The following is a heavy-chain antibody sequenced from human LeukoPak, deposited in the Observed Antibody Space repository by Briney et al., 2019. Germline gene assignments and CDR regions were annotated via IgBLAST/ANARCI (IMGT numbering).Heavy chain of an antibody. V-gene: IGHV3-7*01. CDR3: ARWRGLQSEFDH. J-gene: IGHJ4*02. CDR2: ICQDGNGR. CDR1: GFTFSSYC. Sequence: GGSLRLSCAASGFTFSSYCMGWVRQTPGKRLECVATICQDGNGRDFVDSVKGRFTISRDNTKNSLYLEMNSLRADDTAVYYFARWRGLQSEFDHWGQGTLVTVSS. D-gene: IGHD5-24*01.